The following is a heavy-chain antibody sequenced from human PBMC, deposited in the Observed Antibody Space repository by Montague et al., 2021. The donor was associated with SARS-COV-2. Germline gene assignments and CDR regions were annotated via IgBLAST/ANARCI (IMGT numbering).Heavy chain of an antibody. CDR2: ISGSGSKT. V-gene: IGHV3-11*01. J-gene: IGHJ3*02. D-gene: IGHD5-12*01. CDR1: GFIFSDYY. Sequence: SLSLSCAASGFIFSDYYMTWIRQAPGKGLEWVSHISGSGSKTYYADSVKGRFTIPRDTANNSVYLQMNFLGAEDTAVYYCARDQGGYGTFDIWGQGTMVTVSS. CDR3: ARDQGGYGTFDI.